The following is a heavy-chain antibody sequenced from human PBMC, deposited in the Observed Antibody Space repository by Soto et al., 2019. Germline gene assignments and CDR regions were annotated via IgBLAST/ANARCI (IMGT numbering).Heavy chain of an antibody. V-gene: IGHV6-1*01. CDR2: TYYRSKWYN. CDR3: ARGYSYGYLRYYYYYGMDV. CDR1: GDSVSSNSAA. Sequence: PSQTLSLTCAISGDSVSSNSAAWNWIRQSPSRGLEWLGRTYYRSKWYNDYAVSVKSRIIINPDTSKNQFSLQLNSVTPEDTAVYYCARGYSYGYLRYYYYYGMDVWGQGTTVTVSS. J-gene: IGHJ6*02. D-gene: IGHD5-18*01.